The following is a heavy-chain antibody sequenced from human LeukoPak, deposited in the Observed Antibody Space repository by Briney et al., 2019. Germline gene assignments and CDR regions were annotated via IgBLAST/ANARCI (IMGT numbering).Heavy chain of an antibody. CDR2: INAGNGNT. J-gene: IGHJ4*02. CDR3: ARSEKVGATLYFDY. CDR1: GYTFTSYA. D-gene: IGHD1-26*01. Sequence: ASVKVSCKDSGYTFTSYAMHWVRQAPGQRLEWMGWINAGNGNTKYSQKFQGRVTITRDTSASTAYMELSSLRSEDTAVYYCARSEKVGATLYFDYWGQGTLVTVSS. V-gene: IGHV1-3*01.